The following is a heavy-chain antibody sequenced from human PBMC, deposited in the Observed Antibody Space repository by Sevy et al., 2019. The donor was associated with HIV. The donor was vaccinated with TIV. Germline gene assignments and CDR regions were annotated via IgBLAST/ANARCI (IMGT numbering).Heavy chain of an antibody. D-gene: IGHD3-10*01. Sequence: ASVKVSCTSSGYTFIAHYLHWVRQAPGQGLEWMGWISPDSGDTKYTEKFQGRVTMTRDTSISTAYMELITLRSDDTAVYFCALVHRGGVPVYWGQGTLVTVSS. V-gene: IGHV1-2*02. CDR3: ALVHRGGVPVY. CDR2: ISPDSGDT. CDR1: GYTFIAHY. J-gene: IGHJ4*02.